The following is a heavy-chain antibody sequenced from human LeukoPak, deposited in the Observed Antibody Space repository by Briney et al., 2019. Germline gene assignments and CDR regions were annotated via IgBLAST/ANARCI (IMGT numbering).Heavy chain of an antibody. J-gene: IGHJ4*02. D-gene: IGHD6-6*01. CDR1: GGAFSNYA. CDR3: ARDWSELLPLFF. V-gene: IGHV1-69*05. CDR2: IIPLLNTP. Sequence: SVKVSCKASGGAFSNYAITWVRQAPGQGLEWMGGIIPLLNTPNYAQKFQGRVTITTDESTSTAYMELNSLTSDDTAVYYCARDWSELLPLFFWGQGTLVTVSS.